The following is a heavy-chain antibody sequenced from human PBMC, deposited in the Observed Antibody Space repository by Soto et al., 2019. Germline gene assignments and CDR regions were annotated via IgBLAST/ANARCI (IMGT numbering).Heavy chain of an antibody. CDR1: GFTVSSNY. CDR2: IYSGGST. J-gene: IGHJ2*01. V-gene: IGHV3-53*02. CDR3: ARERYCSGGSCYWYFDL. D-gene: IGHD2-15*01. Sequence: EVQLVETGGGLIQPGGSLRLSCAASGFTVSSNYMSWVRQAPGKGLEWVSVIYSGGSTYYADSVKGRFTISRDNSKNTLYLQMNSLRAEDTAVYYCARERYCSGGSCYWYFDLWGRGTLVTVSS.